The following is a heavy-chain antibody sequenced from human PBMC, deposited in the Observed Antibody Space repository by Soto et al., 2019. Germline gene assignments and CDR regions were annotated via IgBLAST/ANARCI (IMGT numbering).Heavy chain of an antibody. J-gene: IGHJ4*02. CDR2: IIPMYDSA. V-gene: IGHV1-69*06. D-gene: IGHD1-26*01. Sequence: QVQLVQSGAELKKPGSSVNVSCAASGGTFKTYTINWVRQAPGQGHEWIGQIIPMYDSANYAQKFQGRVTISADKSTNIAYMELSGLRSEDTALYYCATWRTYSGSYCFDYWGQGTLVSVSS. CDR1: GGTFKTYT. CDR3: ATWRTYSGSYCFDY.